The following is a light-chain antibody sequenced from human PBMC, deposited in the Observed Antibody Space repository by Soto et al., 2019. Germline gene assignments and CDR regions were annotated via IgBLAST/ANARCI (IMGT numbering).Light chain of an antibody. Sequence: NVLTQSLATLSLSPGERATLPCRASQSVGINLAWYQHKHGQAPRLLIHGASTRANGIPARFTGSGSGTEFTLTISSLQSEDFAVYYCQQYDKWPPITFGQGTRLEIK. V-gene: IGKV3-15*01. CDR3: QQYDKWPPIT. CDR1: QSVGIN. CDR2: GAS. J-gene: IGKJ5*01.